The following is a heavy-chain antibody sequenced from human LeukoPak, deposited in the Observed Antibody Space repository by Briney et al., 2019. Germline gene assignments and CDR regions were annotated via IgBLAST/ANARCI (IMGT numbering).Heavy chain of an antibody. CDR3: ARAGGYASPIGI. Sequence: GSLRLSCAASGFTFNSYWMSWIGQPPGKGLEWIGEINHSGSTNYNPSLKSRVTISVDTSKNQFSLKLSSVTAADTAVYYCARAGGYASPIGIWGQGTMVTVSS. V-gene: IGHV4-34*01. CDR1: GFTFNSYW. D-gene: IGHD5-12*01. J-gene: IGHJ3*02. CDR2: INHSGST.